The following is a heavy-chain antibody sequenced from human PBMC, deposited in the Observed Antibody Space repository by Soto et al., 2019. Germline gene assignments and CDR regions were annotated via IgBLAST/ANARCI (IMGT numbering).Heavy chain of an antibody. CDR1: GYTFTGYY. CDR3: ARGKPGAAYYYDSSGSDFDY. V-gene: IGHV1-2*04. J-gene: IGHJ4*02. D-gene: IGHD3-22*01. CDR2: INPNSGGT. Sequence: KVSCMATGYTFTGYYMHWVRHAPGQGLEWMGWINPNSGGTNYAQKFQGWVTMTRDTSISTAYMELSRLRSDDTAVYYCARGKPGAAYYYDSSGSDFDYWGQGTLVTVYS.